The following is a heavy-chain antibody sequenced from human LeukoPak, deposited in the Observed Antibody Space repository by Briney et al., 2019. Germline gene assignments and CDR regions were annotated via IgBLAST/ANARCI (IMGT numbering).Heavy chain of an antibody. CDR2: IYTSGST. CDR3: ARDSSLVVANTFDY. V-gene: IGHV4-61*02. CDR1: GDSISSGSYY. J-gene: IGHJ4*02. D-gene: IGHD5-12*01. Sequence: PSETLSLTCIVSGDSISSGSYYWSWIRQPAGKGLEWIGRIYTSGSTNYNPSLKSRVTISVDTSKNQFSLKLSSVTAADTAVYYCARDSSLVVANTFDYWGQGTLVTVSS.